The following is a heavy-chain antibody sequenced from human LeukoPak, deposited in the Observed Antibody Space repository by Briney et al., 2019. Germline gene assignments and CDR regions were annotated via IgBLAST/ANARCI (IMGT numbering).Heavy chain of an antibody. CDR3: SREVRYFDWFQADY. V-gene: IGHV3-49*04. CDR1: GFTFSSYG. CDR2: IRNKAYGGTA. J-gene: IGHJ4*02. Sequence: GRSLRLSCAASGFTFSSYGMHWVRQAPGKGLEWVGFIRNKAYGGTAEYAASVKGRFTISRDDSESIAYLQMDSLKTEDTAVYYCSREVRYFDWFQADYWGQGTLVTVSS. D-gene: IGHD3-9*01.